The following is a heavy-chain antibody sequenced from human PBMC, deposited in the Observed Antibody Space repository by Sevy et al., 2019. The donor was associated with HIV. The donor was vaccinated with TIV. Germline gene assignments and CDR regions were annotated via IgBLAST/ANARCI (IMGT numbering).Heavy chain of an antibody. CDR2: IKSKTDGGTT. V-gene: IGHV3-15*01. CDR1: GFTFSNAW. Sequence: GGSLRLSCAASGFTFSNAWMSWVRQAPGKGLEWVGRIKSKTDGGTTDNAAPVKGRFTISRDDSKNTLNLQMNSLKTEDTAVYYCTTPNCSSTSCYPFDYYGMDVWGQGTTVTVSS. D-gene: IGHD2-2*01. J-gene: IGHJ6*02. CDR3: TTPNCSSTSCYPFDYYGMDV.